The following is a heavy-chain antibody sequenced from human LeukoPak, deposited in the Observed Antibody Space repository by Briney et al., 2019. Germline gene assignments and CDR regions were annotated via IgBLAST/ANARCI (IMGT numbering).Heavy chain of an antibody. CDR2: ISFDGSKK. D-gene: IGHD3-22*01. V-gene: IGHV3-30*18. Sequence: GGSLRPSCAASAFTFSTYGMGWDRQAQGKGLEWEGVISFDGSKKYYADSVKGRLTISRDNSKNTLYLQMNSLRAEDTAVYYCAKEGYYDSSGWGNSMDVWGQGTTVTVSS. J-gene: IGHJ6*02. CDR1: AFTFSTYG. CDR3: AKEGYYDSSGWGNSMDV.